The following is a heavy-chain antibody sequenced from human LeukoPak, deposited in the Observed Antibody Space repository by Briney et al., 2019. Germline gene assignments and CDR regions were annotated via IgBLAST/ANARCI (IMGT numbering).Heavy chain of an antibody. V-gene: IGHV1-69*02. D-gene: IGHD3-3*01. CDR2: IIPILGIA. J-gene: IGHJ4*02. CDR3: ARSWNYDFWSGFDY. CDR1: GGTFSSYT. Sequence: SVKVSCKASGGTFSSYTISWVRQAPGQGLEWMGRIIPILGIANYAQKFQGRITITADKSTSTAYMELSSLRSEDTAVYYCARSWNYDFWSGFDYWGQGTLVTVSS.